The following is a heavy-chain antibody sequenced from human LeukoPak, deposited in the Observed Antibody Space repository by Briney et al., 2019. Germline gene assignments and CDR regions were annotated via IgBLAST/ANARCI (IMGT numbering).Heavy chain of an antibody. Sequence: GASVMVSCKASGYTFTSYAMNWVRQAPGQGLEWMGWINTNTGNPTYAQGFTGRFVFSLDTSVSTAYLQISSLKAEDTAVYYCARGAQQQLVRWSDYWGQGTLVTVSS. CDR2: INTNTGNP. V-gene: IGHV7-4-1*02. CDR1: GYTFTSYA. D-gene: IGHD6-13*01. J-gene: IGHJ4*02. CDR3: ARGAQQQLVRWSDY.